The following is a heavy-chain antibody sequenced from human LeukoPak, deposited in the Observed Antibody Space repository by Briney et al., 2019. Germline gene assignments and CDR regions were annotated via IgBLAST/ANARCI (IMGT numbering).Heavy chain of an antibody. CDR2: MNPHSGNT. V-gene: IGHV1-8*01. D-gene: IGHD2-2*01. CDR1: GYTFTTYD. Sequence: ASVKVSCRASGYTFTTYDINWVRQATGQGLEWMGWMNPHSGNTGFAQNFQGRVAMTRNTSIDTAYMELSSLRVEDTAVYYCVRGFRSDTSGRKFDCWGQGTLVTVSS. J-gene: IGHJ4*02. CDR3: VRGFRSDTSGRKFDC.